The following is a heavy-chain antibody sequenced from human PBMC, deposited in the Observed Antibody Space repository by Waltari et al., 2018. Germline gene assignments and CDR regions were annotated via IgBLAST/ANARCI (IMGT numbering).Heavy chain of an antibody. D-gene: IGHD3-3*01. V-gene: IGHV4-34*01. J-gene: IGHJ6*02. CDR3: ARVNRSDFWSGYYTSRRGSYYYYGMDV. CDR2: SNHIGST. CDR1: GGSFSGYY. Sequence: QVQLQQWGAGLLKPSETLSLTCAVYGGSFSGYYWSWIRQPPGKGLEWIGESNHIGSTNYNPSLKSRVTISVDTSKNQFSLKLSSVTAADTAVYYCARVNRSDFWSGYYTSRRGSYYYYGMDVWGQGTTVTVSS.